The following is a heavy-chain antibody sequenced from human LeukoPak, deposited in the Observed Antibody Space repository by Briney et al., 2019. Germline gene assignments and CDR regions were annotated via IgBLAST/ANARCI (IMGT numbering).Heavy chain of an antibody. CDR2: ISYDGSNK. CDR3: ATGSGWYSPDY. CDR1: GFTLSRYV. V-gene: IGHV3-30*03. D-gene: IGHD6-19*01. Sequence: GRPLRLSCAASGFTLSRYVMHWVRQAPGKGLEGVAYISYDGSNKYYADSVKGRFTISRDNSKNILYLQMNSLRAEDTAVYYCATGSGWYSPDYWGQGTLVTVSS. J-gene: IGHJ4*02.